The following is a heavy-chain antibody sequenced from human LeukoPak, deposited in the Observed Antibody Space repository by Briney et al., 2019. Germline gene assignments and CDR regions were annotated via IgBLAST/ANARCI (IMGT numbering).Heavy chain of an antibody. CDR2: ISGSGGST. Sequence: GGSLRLSCAASGFTFSSYAMSWVRQAPGKGLEWVSAISGSGGSTYYADSVKGRFTISRDNSKNTLYLQMNSLRAEDTAVYYCAKDPILTGYYSTFDYWGQGTLVTVSS. CDR3: AKDPILTGYYSTFDY. CDR1: GFTFSSYA. D-gene: IGHD3-9*01. V-gene: IGHV3-23*01. J-gene: IGHJ4*02.